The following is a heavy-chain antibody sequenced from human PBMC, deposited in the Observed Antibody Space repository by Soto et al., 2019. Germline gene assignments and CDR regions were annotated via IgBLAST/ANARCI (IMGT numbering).Heavy chain of an antibody. CDR3: ASEYSSGWSKDAFDI. CDR2: INAGNVDT. Sequence: ASVKVSCKASECTFTDYDMHWVRQAPGQRLECVGWINAGNVDTKYSQRFQGRVTITRHTSASTAYMEMNSLRSEDTAVYYCASEYSSGWSKDAFDIRGQGTMVTVSS. D-gene: IGHD6-19*01. V-gene: IGHV1-3*01. J-gene: IGHJ3*02. CDR1: ECTFTDYD.